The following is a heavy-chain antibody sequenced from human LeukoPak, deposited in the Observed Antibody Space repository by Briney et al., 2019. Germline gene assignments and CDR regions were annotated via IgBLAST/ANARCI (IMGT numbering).Heavy chain of an antibody. J-gene: IGHJ5*01. CDR2: IISSGNFI. V-gene: IGHV3-21*01. CDR1: GFTFSSYS. Sequence: GGSLTLSCAVSGFTFSSYSMSWVRQVPGKGLEWVSSIISSGNFIYYADSVKGRFTISRDNAKNSLYLQMTSLRAEDTAVYYCARGDVVRGVSWFDSWGQGALVTVSS. D-gene: IGHD2-21*02. CDR3: ARGDVVRGVSWFDS.